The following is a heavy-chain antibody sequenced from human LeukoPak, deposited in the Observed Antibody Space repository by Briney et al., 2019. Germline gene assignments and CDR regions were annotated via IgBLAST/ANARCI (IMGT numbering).Heavy chain of an antibody. CDR1: GYSFTNYW. CDR2: IYPGDSDT. CDR3: ARHAVRDGYNRHNDY. D-gene: IGHD5-24*01. J-gene: IGHJ4*02. V-gene: IGHV5-51*01. Sequence: GESLKISCKGFGYSFTNYWIAWVRQMPGKGLEWMGIIYPGDSDTRYSPSFQGQVTISVDKSISTAYLQWSSLTASDTAMYYCARHAVRDGYNRHNDYWGQGTLVTVSS.